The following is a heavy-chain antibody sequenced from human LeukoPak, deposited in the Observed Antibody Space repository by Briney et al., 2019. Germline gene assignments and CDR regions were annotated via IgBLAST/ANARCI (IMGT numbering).Heavy chain of an antibody. CDR3: ARARPDWNPPDY. CDR1: GGPITSNF. Sequence: SETLSLTCTVSGGPITSNFWSWIRQPPGKGLEWIGYLYNTVNTKYNPSLKSRATISGDTSKNQFSLKLNSLSAADTAVYYCARARPDWNPPDYWGQGTLVTVSS. V-gene: IGHV4-59*08. D-gene: IGHD1-1*01. CDR2: LYNTVNT. J-gene: IGHJ4*02.